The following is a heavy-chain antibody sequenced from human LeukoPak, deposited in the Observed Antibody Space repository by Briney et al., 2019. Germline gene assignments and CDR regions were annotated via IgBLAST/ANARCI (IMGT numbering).Heavy chain of an antibody. Sequence: SETLSLTCAVSGGSISSSNWWSWVRQPPGKGLEWIGEIYHSGSTNFNPSLKTRVTISVDKSKNQFSLKLSSVTAADAAVYYCASILPARGFDYWGQGTLVTVSS. CDR1: GGSISSSNW. CDR2: IYHSGST. J-gene: IGHJ4*02. V-gene: IGHV4-4*02. CDR3: ASILPARGFDY. D-gene: IGHD1-14*01.